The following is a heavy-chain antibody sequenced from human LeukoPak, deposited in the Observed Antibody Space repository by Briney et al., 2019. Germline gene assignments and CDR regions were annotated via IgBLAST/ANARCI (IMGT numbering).Heavy chain of an antibody. CDR2: IRYDGSNK. CDR1: GFTFSSYG. D-gene: IGHD6-19*01. CDR3: AKGGQWLVFYYFDY. J-gene: IGHJ4*02. V-gene: IGHV3-30*02. Sequence: GGSLRLSCAASGFTFSSYGMHWVRQAPGKGLEWVAFIRYDGSNKYYADSVKGRFTISRDNSKNTLYLQMNSLRAEDTAVYYCAKGGQWLVFYYFDYWGQGTLVTVSS.